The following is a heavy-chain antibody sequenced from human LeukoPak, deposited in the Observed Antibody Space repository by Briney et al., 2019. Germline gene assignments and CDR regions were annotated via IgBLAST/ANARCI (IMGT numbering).Heavy chain of an antibody. D-gene: IGHD4-17*01. CDR3: ARVDGDYPHSFFDY. CDR2: IIPIFGTA. V-gene: IGHV1-69*13. J-gene: IGHJ4*02. Sequence: ASVKVSCKASGYTFTSYDINWVRQAPGQGLEWMGGIIPIFGTANYAQKFQGRVTITADESTSTAYMELSSLRSEDTAVYYCARVDGDYPHSFFDYWGQGTLVTVSS. CDR1: GYTFTSYD.